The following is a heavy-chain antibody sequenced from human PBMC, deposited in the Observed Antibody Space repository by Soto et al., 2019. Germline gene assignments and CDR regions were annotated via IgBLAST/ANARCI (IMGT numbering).Heavy chain of an antibody. CDR3: ARGIGSSWYDIDY. V-gene: IGHV1-2*04. D-gene: IGHD6-13*01. CDR1: GYTFTGYY. Sequence: QVPLVQSGAEVKKPGASVKVSCKASGYTFTGYYMHWVRQAPGQSLEWMGWINPNSGGTNYAQKFQGWVTMTRDTSSSTAYVELSRLRSDDTAVYYCARGIGSSWYDIDYWGQGTLVTVSS. J-gene: IGHJ4*02. CDR2: INPNSGGT.